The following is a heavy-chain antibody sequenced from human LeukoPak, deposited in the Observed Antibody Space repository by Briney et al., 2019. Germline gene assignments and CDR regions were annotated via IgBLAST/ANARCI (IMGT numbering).Heavy chain of an antibody. V-gene: IGHV1-46*01. CDR2: INPSGGST. CDR3: ARSPYYDFWNGDYYGMDV. Sequence: PGASVKVSCKASGYIFTSYYMYWVRQAPGQGLEWMGIINPSGGSTSYAQKFQGRVTMTRDTSNSTAYMELSRLRSDDTAVYYCARSPYYDFWNGDYYGMDVWGQGTTVTVSS. D-gene: IGHD3-3*01. CDR1: GYIFTSYY. J-gene: IGHJ6*02.